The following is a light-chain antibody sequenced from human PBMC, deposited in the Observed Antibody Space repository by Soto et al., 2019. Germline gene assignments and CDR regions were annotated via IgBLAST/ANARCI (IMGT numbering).Light chain of an antibody. CDR1: SSDFGSYNL. J-gene: IGLJ3*02. CDR3: CSYAGSSTVV. CDR2: EGS. V-gene: IGLV2-23*01. Sequence: QSVLTQPASVSGSPGQSITISCTGTSSDFGSYNLVSWYQQHPGKAPRVMIYEGSKRPSGVSNRFSGSKSDNTASLTISGLQAEDEADYYCCSYAGSSTVVFGGGTQLTVL.